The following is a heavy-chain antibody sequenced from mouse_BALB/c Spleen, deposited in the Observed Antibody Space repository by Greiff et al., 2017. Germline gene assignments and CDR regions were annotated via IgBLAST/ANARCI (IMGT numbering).Heavy chain of an antibody. D-gene: IGHD1-1*01. CDR3: ARGDTTVSYYYAMDY. CDR1: GFSLTGYG. Sequence: VKLMESGPGLVAPSQSLSITCTVSGFSLTGYGVNWVRQPPGKGLEWLGMIWGDGSTDYNSALKSRLSISKDNSKSQVFLKMNSLQTDDTARYYCARGDTTVSYYYAMDYWGQGTSVTVSS. J-gene: IGHJ4*01. V-gene: IGHV2-6-7*01. CDR2: IWGDGST.